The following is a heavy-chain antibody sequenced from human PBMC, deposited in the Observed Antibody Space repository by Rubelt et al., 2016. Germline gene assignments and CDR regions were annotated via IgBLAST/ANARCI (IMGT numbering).Heavy chain of an antibody. CDR2: LYSGGTT. Sequence: GKGLEWVSVLYSGGTTFNADSVKGRFTISRDNSKNTLYLQMNSLRAEDTAVYYCAKVPEYSSSSPFDYWGQGTLVTVSS. J-gene: IGHJ4*02. D-gene: IGHD6-6*01. V-gene: IGHV3-53*01. CDR3: AKVPEYSSSSPFDY.